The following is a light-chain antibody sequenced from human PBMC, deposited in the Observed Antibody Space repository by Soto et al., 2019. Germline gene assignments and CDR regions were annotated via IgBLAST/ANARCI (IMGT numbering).Light chain of an antibody. V-gene: IGLV2-23*02. CDR1: SSDVGSYNL. Sequence: QSELTQAASVSGSPGQSISISCTRTSSDVGSYNLVSWYQQHPGKAPKLMIYEVSKRPSGVSNRFSGSKSGNTASLTISGLQAEDEADYYCCSYAGSSTYVFGTGTKVTVL. CDR2: EVS. CDR3: CSYAGSSTYV. J-gene: IGLJ1*01.